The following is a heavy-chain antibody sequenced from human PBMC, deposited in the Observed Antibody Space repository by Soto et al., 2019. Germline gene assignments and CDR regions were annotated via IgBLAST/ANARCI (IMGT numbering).Heavy chain of an antibody. CDR3: ARDRDSSAWPPSVAFDI. CDR1: GYTFTSHG. CDR2: VSGYNGHA. J-gene: IGHJ3*02. D-gene: IGHD6-19*01. V-gene: IGHV1-18*01. Sequence: ASVKVSCKASGYTFTSHGISWVRQAPGQGLEGMGWVSGYNGHAKYAQKVQGRVTMTTDTSTTTAHMELRSLSSDDTAVYYCARDRDSSAWPPSVAFDIWGQGTMVTVSS.